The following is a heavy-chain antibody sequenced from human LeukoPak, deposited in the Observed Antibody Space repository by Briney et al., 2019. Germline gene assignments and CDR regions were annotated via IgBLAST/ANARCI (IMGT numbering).Heavy chain of an antibody. Sequence: GSLRLSCAASGFTFSSYAMHWVRQAPGEGLEWVAVISYDGSNKYYADSVKGRFTISRDNSKNTLYLQMNSLRAEDTAVYYCARGIAAAGTGPSNWGQGTLVTVSS. J-gene: IGHJ4*02. D-gene: IGHD6-13*01. CDR1: GFTFSSYA. CDR2: ISYDGSNK. V-gene: IGHV3-30-3*01. CDR3: ARGIAAAGTGPSN.